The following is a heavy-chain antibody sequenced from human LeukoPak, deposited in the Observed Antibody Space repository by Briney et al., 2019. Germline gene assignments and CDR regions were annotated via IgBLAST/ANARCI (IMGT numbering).Heavy chain of an antibody. CDR2: IGTAGDT. D-gene: IGHD3-22*01. Sequence: PGGSLRLSCAASGFTFSSYDMHWVRHATGKGLEWVSAIGTAGDTYYPGSVKGRFTISRENAKNSLYLQMNSLRAGDTAVYYCARAISILYDSSGYQTHDAFDIWGQGTMVTVSS. J-gene: IGHJ3*02. CDR3: ARAISILYDSSGYQTHDAFDI. CDR1: GFTFSSYD. V-gene: IGHV3-13*01.